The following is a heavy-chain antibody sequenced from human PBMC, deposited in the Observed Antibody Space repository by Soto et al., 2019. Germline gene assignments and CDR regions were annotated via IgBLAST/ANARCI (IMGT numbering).Heavy chain of an antibody. CDR1: GFTFSSYS. J-gene: IGHJ3*02. CDR2: ISSSSSYI. V-gene: IGHV3-21*01. Sequence: PGGSLRLSCAASGFTFSSYSMNWVRQAPGKGLEWVSSISSSSSYIYYADSVKGRFTISRDNAKNSLYLQMNSLRAEDTAVYYCARAPGPYDYGDPDDAFDIWGQGTMVTVSS. D-gene: IGHD4-17*01. CDR3: ARAPGPYDYGDPDDAFDI.